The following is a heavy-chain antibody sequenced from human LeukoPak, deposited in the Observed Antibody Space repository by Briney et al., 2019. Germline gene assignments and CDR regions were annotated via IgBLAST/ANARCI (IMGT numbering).Heavy chain of an antibody. J-gene: IGHJ4*02. CDR2: ISSSGSTI. CDR3: ALQSVYCSSTSCYGTFDY. CDR1: GFTFSDYY. Sequence: GGSLRLSCAASGFTFSDYYMSWIRQAPGKGLEWVSYISSSGSTIYYADSVKGRFTISRDNAKNSLYLQMNSLRAEDTAVYYCALQSVYCSSTSCYGTFDYWGQGTLVTVSS. V-gene: IGHV3-11*04. D-gene: IGHD2-2*01.